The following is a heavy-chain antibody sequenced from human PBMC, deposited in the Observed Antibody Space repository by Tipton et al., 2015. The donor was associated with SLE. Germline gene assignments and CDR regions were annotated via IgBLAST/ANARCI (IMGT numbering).Heavy chain of an antibody. J-gene: IGHJ4*02. V-gene: IGHV4-30-4*01. D-gene: IGHD6-13*01. Sequence: TLSLTCTVSGGSISSGDYYWSWIRQPPGKGLEWIGEIDDSGSTNYNPSLKSRVTISLDTAKNHFSLNLSSVTAADTAVYYCARYSGRYFFDYWGQGTLVTVSS. CDR3: ARYSGRYFFDY. CDR1: GGSISSGDYY. CDR2: IDDSGST.